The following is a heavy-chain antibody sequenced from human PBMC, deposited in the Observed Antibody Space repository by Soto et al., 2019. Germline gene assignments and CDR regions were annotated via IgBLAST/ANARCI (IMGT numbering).Heavy chain of an antibody. D-gene: IGHD5-18*01. V-gene: IGHV3-9*01. CDR3: VRSKGGYSYGTPFDY. Sequence: EVQLEESGGALVQPGRSLRLSCAASGFTFDDYAMHWVRQVLGKGLEWVSSISWNSGNIGYADSVKGRFTTSRDNAKNSLSLQINSLSPEDTALYYCVRSKGGYSYGTPFDYWGQGTLVTVSS. CDR2: ISWNSGNI. CDR1: GFTFDDYA. J-gene: IGHJ4*02.